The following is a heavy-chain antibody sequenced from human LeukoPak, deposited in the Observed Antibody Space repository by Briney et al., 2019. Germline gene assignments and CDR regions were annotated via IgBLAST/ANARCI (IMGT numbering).Heavy chain of an antibody. Sequence: SETLSLTCTVSGASITSYYWSWIRQPAGKGLVWIGRSYASGSTNYNPSLKSRVTISVDTSKNQFSLKLSSVTAADTAVYYCARTYYYGSGSYFSPYYFDYWGQGTLVTVSS. V-gene: IGHV4-4*07. D-gene: IGHD3-10*01. J-gene: IGHJ4*02. CDR1: GASITSYY. CDR3: ARTYYYGSGSYFSPYYFDY. CDR2: SYASGST.